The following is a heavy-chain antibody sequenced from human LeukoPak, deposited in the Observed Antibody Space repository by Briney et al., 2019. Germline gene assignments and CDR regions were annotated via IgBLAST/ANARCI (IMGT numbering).Heavy chain of an antibody. CDR3: AKKSSSWFTGWFDP. V-gene: IGHV3-23*01. CDR1: GFTFSSYA. D-gene: IGHD6-13*01. J-gene: IGHJ5*02. CDR2: ISGSGGST. Sequence: GGSLRLSCAASGFTFSSYAMSWVRHAPGKGLEWVSAISGSGGSTYYADSVKGRFTISRDNSKNTLYLQMNSLRAEDTAVYYCAKKSSSWFTGWFDPWGQGTLVTVSS.